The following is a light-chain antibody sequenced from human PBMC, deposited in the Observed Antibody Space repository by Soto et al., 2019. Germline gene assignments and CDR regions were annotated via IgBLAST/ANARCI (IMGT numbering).Light chain of an antibody. V-gene: IGKV1-33*01. CDR3: QQYDNLPIT. J-gene: IGKJ5*01. CDR2: DAS. Sequence: DIQMTQSPSTLSASTGDRVTITCRASQGISSYLAWYQQKPGKAPKLLIYDASNLETGVPSRFSGSGSGTDFTFTISSLQPEDIATYYCQQYDNLPITFGQGTRLEIK. CDR1: QGISSY.